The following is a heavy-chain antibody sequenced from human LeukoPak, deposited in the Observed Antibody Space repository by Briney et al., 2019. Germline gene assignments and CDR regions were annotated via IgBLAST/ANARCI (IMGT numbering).Heavy chain of an antibody. CDR1: GYTFTSYG. CDR2: ISAYNGNT. D-gene: IGHD3-10*01. Sequence: ASVKVSCKASGYTFTSYGISWVRQAPGQGLEWMGWISAYNGNTNYAQKLQGRVTMTTDTSTSTAYMELRSLRSDDTAGYYCARARLYCSGNYYDFDYWGQGTLVTVSS. V-gene: IGHV1-18*01. J-gene: IGHJ4*02. CDR3: ARARLYCSGNYYDFDY.